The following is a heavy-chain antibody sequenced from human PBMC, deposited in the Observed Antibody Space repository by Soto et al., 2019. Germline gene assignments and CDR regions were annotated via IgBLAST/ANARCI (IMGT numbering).Heavy chain of an antibody. V-gene: IGHV4-34*01. CDR3: ARGANYDYIWGSYRYGPHFDY. CDR2: INHSGST. J-gene: IGHJ4*02. Sequence: SETLPLTCAVYGGSFSGYYWSWIRQPPGKGLEWIGEINHSGSTNYNPSLKSRVTISVDTSKNQFSPKLSSVTAADTAVYYCARGANYDYIWGSYRYGPHFDYWGQGTLVTVSS. D-gene: IGHD3-16*02. CDR1: GGSFSGYY.